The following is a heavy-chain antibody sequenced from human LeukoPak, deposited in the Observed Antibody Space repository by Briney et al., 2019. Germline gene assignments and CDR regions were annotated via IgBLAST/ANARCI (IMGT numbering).Heavy chain of an antibody. CDR1: GYTFTSLG. CDR2: ISPYNGNT. J-gene: IGHJ4*02. D-gene: IGHD6-6*01. CDR3: VSGGYSSTYYGFDY. Sequence: GASVKVSCKASGYTFTSLGISWVRQAPGQGLEWMGWISPYNGNTNYAQKFQDRVTMTTDTSTSTAYMELRGLRSDDTAVYYCVSGGYSSTYYGFDYWGQGTLVTVSS. V-gene: IGHV1-18*01.